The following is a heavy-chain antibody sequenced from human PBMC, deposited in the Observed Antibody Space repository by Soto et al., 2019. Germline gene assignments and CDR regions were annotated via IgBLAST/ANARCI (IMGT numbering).Heavy chain of an antibody. V-gene: IGHV4-4*02. CDR2: IYHRGST. J-gene: IGHJ4*02. CDR1: GDSISSSNW. D-gene: IGHD4-4*01. Sequence: QVQLQESGPGLVNPSGTLSLTCAVSGDSISSSNWWSWVRQPPGKGLEWIGEIYHRGSTNYNPSLKSRVTISVDKSNNNFSLQLTSVTAADTAMYYCARGLYTFATFDYWGQGTLVSVSS. CDR3: ARGLYTFATFDY.